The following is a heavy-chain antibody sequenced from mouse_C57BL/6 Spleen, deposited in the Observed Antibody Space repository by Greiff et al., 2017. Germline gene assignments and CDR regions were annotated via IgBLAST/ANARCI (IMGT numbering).Heavy chain of an antibody. D-gene: IGHD1-1*01. J-gene: IGHJ2*02. CDR3: ADENVYYYDSRYENIDY. Sequence: VQLQQSGAELARPGASVKMSCKASGYTFTSYTMHWVKQRPGQGLEWIGYINPSGGYTNYNPKFKDKATLTADKSSSTAYMQLSSLTSEDSAVNYCADENVYYYDSRYENIDYWGQGTSVTVSS. V-gene: IGHV1-4*01. CDR1: GYTFTSYT. CDR2: INPSGGYT.